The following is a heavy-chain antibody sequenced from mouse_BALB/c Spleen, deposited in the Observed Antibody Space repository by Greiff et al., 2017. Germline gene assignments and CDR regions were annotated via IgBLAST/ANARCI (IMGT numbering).Heavy chain of an antibody. CDR2: INPDSSTI. J-gene: IGHJ2*01. CDR1: GFDFSRYW. D-gene: IGHD1-1*01. V-gene: IGHV4-1*02. CDR3: ARIYYYGSSFDD. Sequence: EVKLVESGGGLVQPGGSLKLSCAASGFDFSRYWMSWVRQAPGKGLEWIGEINPDSSTINYTPSLKDKFIISRDNAKSTLYLQMSKVRSEDTALYYCARIYYYGSSFDDWGQGTTLTVSS.